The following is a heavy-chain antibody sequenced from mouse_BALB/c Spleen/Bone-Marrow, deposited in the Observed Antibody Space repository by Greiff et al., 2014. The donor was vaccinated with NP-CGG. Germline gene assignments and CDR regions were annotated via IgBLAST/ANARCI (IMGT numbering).Heavy chain of an antibody. CDR3: ARASWLLRYYYAMDY. CDR2: INPSNGRT. J-gene: IGHJ4*01. V-gene: IGHV1S81*02. CDR1: GYTFTSYW. Sequence: QVQLQQPGAELVKPGASVKLSCKASGYTFTSYWMHWVKQRPGQGLEWIGEINPSNGRTNYNEKFKSKATLTVDKSSSTAYMQLSSLTSEDSAVYYCARASWLLRYYYAMDYRGQGTSVTVSS. D-gene: IGHD2-3*01.